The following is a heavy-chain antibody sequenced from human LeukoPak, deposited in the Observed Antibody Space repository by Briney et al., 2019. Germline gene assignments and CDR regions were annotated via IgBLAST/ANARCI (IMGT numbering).Heavy chain of an antibody. CDR1: GFTFSSYA. J-gene: IGHJ4*02. Sequence: GGSLRLSCAASGFTFSSYAMHWVRQAPGKGLEYVSAISSNGGSTYYANSVKGRFTISRDNSKNTLYLQMNSLRAEDTAVYYCAKDELRYFDWLPSPPDYWGQGTLVTVSS. V-gene: IGHV3-64*01. CDR2: ISSNGGST. D-gene: IGHD3-9*01. CDR3: AKDELRYFDWLPSPPDY.